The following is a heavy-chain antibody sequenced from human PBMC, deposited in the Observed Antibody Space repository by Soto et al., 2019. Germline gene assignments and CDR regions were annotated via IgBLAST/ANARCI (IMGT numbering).Heavy chain of an antibody. CDR1: GFTFRNFG. V-gene: IGHV1-18*04. D-gene: IGHD3-10*01. J-gene: IGHJ4*02. Sequence: VQLVQSGAEVKKPGASVKVSCKTSGFTFRNFGFAWVRQAPGQGLECVGWISGYNGDTNFEQKFRGRVTMTIDTSTSTAYMELRSLKSDDTAVYYCARDHFTYQFGSGSHDYWGQGTLVTVSS. CDR2: ISGYNGDT. CDR3: ARDHFTYQFGSGSHDY.